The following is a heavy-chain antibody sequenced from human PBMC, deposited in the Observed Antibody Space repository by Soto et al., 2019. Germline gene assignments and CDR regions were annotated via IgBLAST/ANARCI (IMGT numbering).Heavy chain of an antibody. D-gene: IGHD2-15*01. V-gene: IGHV3-30-3*01. CDR2: VSHDGAIK. Sequence: GGSLRLSCTPSGFTFDNFAMHWVRQAPGKGLEWAAVVSHDGAIKHYAEPVRGRLTISRDNSRDTLSLQMNSLRPEDTTVYYCVRETQIVRVVVPTPDSPGALDLWGQGTVVTVSS. J-gene: IGHJ3*01. CDR3: VRETQIVRVVVPTPDSPGALDL. CDR1: GFTFDNFA.